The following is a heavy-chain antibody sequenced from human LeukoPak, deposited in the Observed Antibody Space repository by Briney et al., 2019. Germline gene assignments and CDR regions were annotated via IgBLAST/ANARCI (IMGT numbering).Heavy chain of an antibody. Sequence: GGSLRLSCAASGFTFSNAWMSWVRQAPGKGLEWVGRIKSKTDGGTTDYAAPVKGRFTISRDDSKNTLYLQMNSLKTEDTAVYYCAKYQRTTTGTGNFDYWGQGTLVTVSS. D-gene: IGHD1-1*01. CDR3: AKYQRTTTGTGNFDY. CDR2: IKSKTDGGTT. CDR1: GFTFSNAW. V-gene: IGHV3-15*01. J-gene: IGHJ4*02.